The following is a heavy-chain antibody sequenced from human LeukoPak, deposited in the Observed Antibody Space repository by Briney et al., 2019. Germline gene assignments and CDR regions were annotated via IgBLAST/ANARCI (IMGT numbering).Heavy chain of an antibody. CDR1: GFTFSNYA. Sequence: GGSLRLSCAASGFTFSNYAMSWVRQAPGKGLEWVSAISGSGGSTYYADSVKGRFTISRDTSKNTLYLQMNSLSAEDTAVYYCAKGSGYYPYYTMDVWGQGTTVTSSS. CDR2: ISGSGGST. V-gene: IGHV3-23*01. J-gene: IGHJ6*02. CDR3: AKGSGYYPYYTMDV. D-gene: IGHD3-22*01.